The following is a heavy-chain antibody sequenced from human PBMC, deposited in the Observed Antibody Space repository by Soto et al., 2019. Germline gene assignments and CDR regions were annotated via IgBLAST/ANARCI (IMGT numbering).Heavy chain of an antibody. CDR1: GFSFSSFG. Sequence: QVQLVESGGGVVQPGRSLRLSCTASGFSFSSFGFYWVRQAPGRGLEWVTLISYDGINKYYADSVKGRFTISRDSSKSTVFLQMNSLRGEETAVYYCAKESASMDYYNYAMDVWGRGTTVTVSS. J-gene: IGHJ6*02. CDR2: ISYDGINK. CDR3: AKESASMDYYNYAMDV. V-gene: IGHV3-30*18. D-gene: IGHD2-8*01.